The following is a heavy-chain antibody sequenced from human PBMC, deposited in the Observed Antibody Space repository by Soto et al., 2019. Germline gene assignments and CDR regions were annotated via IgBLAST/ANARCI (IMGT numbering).Heavy chain of an antibody. V-gene: IGHV5-51*01. CDR2: IYPADSDT. D-gene: IGHD1-26*01. Sequence: PGESLKISCKGSGYSFSNYWIRWVRQIPGKGLEWMGMIYPADSDTKYSPSFEGQVTISADRSISTAYLQWSGLKASDTDMYYCARHSGSRPRTGATYFEFWGQGALVDVSS. J-gene: IGHJ4*01. CDR3: ARHSGSRPRTGATYFEF. CDR1: GYSFSNYW.